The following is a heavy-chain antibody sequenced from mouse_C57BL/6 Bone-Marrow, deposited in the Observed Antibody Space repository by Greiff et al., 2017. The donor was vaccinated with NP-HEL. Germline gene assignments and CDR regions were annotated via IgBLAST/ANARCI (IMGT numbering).Heavy chain of an antibody. Sequence: QVQLQQSGAELVMPGASVKLSCKASGYTFTSYWMHWVKQRPGQGLEWIGEIDPSDSYTNYNQKFKGKSTLTVDKSSSTAYMQLSSLTSEDSAVYYCSAYLNYFDYWGQGTTLTVSS. V-gene: IGHV1-69*01. J-gene: IGHJ2*01. CDR3: SAYLNYFDY. CDR2: IDPSDSYT. D-gene: IGHD2-10*01. CDR1: GYTFTSYW.